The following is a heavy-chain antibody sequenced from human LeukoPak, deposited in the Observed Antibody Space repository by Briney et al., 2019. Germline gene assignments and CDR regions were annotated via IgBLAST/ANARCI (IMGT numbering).Heavy chain of an antibody. CDR3: ATAGKYSSSWGYYFDY. Sequence: ASVKVSCKVSGYTLTELSMHWVRQAPGKGLEWMGGFDPEDGETIYAQKFQGRVTMTEDTSTDKAYMELSSLRSEDTAVYYCATAGKYSSSWGYYFDYWGQGTLVTVSS. CDR2: FDPEDGET. J-gene: IGHJ4*02. V-gene: IGHV1-24*01. CDR1: GYTLTELS. D-gene: IGHD6-13*01.